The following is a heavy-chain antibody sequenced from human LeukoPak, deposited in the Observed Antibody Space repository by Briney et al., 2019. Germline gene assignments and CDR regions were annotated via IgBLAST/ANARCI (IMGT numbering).Heavy chain of an antibody. V-gene: IGHV3-23*01. J-gene: IGHJ4*02. CDR3: AKGGARYYYGSGAFDY. Sequence: PGGSLRLSCAASGFTFSSYAMSWVRQAPGKGLEWVSAISGSGGSTYYADSVKGRFTTSRDNSKNTLYLQMNSLRAEDTAVYYCAKGGARYYYGSGAFDYWGQGTLVTVSS. D-gene: IGHD3-10*01. CDR1: GFTFSSYA. CDR2: ISGSGGST.